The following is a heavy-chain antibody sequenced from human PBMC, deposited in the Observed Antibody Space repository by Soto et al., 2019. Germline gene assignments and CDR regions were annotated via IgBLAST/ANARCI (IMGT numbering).Heavy chain of an antibody. CDR1: GYTFTSYG. D-gene: IGHD6-6*01. CDR3: ARDVAYSTSYPSFDY. J-gene: IGHJ4*02. Sequence: QVHLVQSGAEVKKPGTSVKVSCKASGYTFTSYGTSWVRQAPGQGLEWMGWINGYNGTTNYAQKFQGRVSMTTDTSTRTAYMELRSLRSDDTAVFYCARDVAYSTSYPSFDYWGQGTLVTVSS. V-gene: IGHV1-18*01. CDR2: INGYNGTT.